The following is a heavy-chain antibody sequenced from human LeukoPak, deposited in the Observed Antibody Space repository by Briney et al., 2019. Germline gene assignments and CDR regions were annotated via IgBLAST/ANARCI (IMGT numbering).Heavy chain of an antibody. CDR2: IYYSGSS. J-gene: IGHJ4*02. Sequence: SETLSLTCTVSGGSINNGGYYWSWIRQHPGKGLEWIGYIYYSGSSYYNPSLRSRVTISVDTSKSHFSLKLSSVTAADTAVYYCARNRDGYNSFDYWGQGTLVTVSS. CDR3: ARNRDGYNSFDY. CDR1: GGSINNGGYY. V-gene: IGHV4-31*03. D-gene: IGHD5-24*01.